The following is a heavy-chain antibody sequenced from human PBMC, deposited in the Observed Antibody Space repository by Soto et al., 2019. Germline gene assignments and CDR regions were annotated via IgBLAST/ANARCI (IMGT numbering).Heavy chain of an antibody. Sequence: EVQLLESGGGLVQPGGSLRLSCAASGFTFSSYAMSWVRQAPGKGLEWVSAISGSGGSTYYADSVKGRFTISRDNSKNTLYLQMNSLRAEDTAVYYCAKDPEGGPGTTNQDDCSGGSCYFHWGQGTLVTVSS. D-gene: IGHD2-15*01. CDR1: GFTFSSYA. CDR2: ISGSGGST. CDR3: AKDPEGGPGTTNQDDCSGGSCYFH. V-gene: IGHV3-23*01. J-gene: IGHJ4*02.